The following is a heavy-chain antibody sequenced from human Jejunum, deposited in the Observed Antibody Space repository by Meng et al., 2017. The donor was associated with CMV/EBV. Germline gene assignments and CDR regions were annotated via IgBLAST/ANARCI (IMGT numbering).Heavy chain of an antibody. J-gene: IGHJ6*02. V-gene: IGHV4-38-2*01. Sequence: SISSGYYWGWIRQPPGKGLGWIGYIYCSGSPKSNPSLKSRVAISVDTSKSQFSLKVTSLTAADTAIYYCARTPHPIVGAAYGIDVWGQGTTVTVSS. CDR1: SISSGYY. D-gene: IGHD1-26*01. CDR2: IYCSGSP. CDR3: ARTPHPIVGAAYGIDV.